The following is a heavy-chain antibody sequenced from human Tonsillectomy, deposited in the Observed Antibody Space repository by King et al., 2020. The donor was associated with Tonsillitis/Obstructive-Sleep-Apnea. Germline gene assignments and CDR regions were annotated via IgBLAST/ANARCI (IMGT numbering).Heavy chain of an antibody. CDR3: GRDSSYYDISSYYLPKYFIVV. J-gene: IGHJ6*04. CDR2: IWYDGGYK. D-gene: IGHD3-22*01. Sequence: VQLVESGGGVVQPGRSLRLSCAASGFTFSVHGMHWVRQAPGKGLEWVAVIWYDGGYKYYADSVKGRFTIYRDNSTKTLYLQMNSLRAGDTAVYYFGRDSSYYDISSYYLPKYFIVVWGTRTTVTVSS. CDR1: GFTFSVHG. V-gene: IGHV3-33*01.